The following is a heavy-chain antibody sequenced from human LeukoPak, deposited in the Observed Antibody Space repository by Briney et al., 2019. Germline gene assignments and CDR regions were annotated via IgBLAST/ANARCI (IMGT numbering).Heavy chain of an antibody. V-gene: IGHV3-30*02. Sequence: PGGSLRLSCAASGFTFSSYGMHWVRQAPGKGLEWVAFIRYDGSNKYYADSAKGRFTISRDNSKNTLYLQMNSLRAEDTAVYYCARDPDYSNYGVDYWGQGTLVTVSS. CDR1: GFTFSSYG. D-gene: IGHD4-11*01. CDR3: ARDPDYSNYGVDY. J-gene: IGHJ4*02. CDR2: IRYDGSNK.